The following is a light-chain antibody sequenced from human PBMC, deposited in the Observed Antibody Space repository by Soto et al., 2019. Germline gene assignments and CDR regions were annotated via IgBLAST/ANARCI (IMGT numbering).Light chain of an antibody. CDR3: QQYNNWPRT. Sequence: IVLTQSPSTLSLSPGERATLSCGASQSVSSNLAWYQQKPGQAPRLLIYGASTRATGIPARFSGSGSGTEFTLTISSLQSEDFAVYYCQQYNNWPRTFGQGTKVDIK. V-gene: IGKV3D-15*01. J-gene: IGKJ1*01. CDR2: GAS. CDR1: QSVSSN.